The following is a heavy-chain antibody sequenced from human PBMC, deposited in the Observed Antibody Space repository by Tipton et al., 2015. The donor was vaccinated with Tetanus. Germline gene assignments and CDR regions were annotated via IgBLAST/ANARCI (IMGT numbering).Heavy chain of an antibody. CDR1: GGSISSYY. CDR3: ARHPIMGAPRWFDP. CDR2: VFYSGST. Sequence: TLSLTCTLSGGSISSYYWSWVRQPPGKGLEWLGYVFYSGSTDLNPSLKSRVTISVDTSNNLFSLKLTSVTTADTAVYYCARHPIMGAPRWFDPWGQGTLVTVSS. V-gene: IGHV4-59*01. D-gene: IGHD1-26*01. J-gene: IGHJ5*02.